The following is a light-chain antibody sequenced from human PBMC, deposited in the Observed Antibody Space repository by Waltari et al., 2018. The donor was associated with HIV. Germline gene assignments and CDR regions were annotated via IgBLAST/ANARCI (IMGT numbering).Light chain of an antibody. CDR1: SSDVGGYNH. J-gene: IGLJ1*01. V-gene: IGLV2-11*01. CDR2: DVS. CDR3: CSYAGSYTS. Sequence: QSVLTQPRSVSGSPGQSVTISCTGTSSDVGGYNHVSWYQQHPGKAPKLMSYDVSKRPSGVPDRFSGSKSGNTASLTISGLQAEDEADYYCCSYAGSYTSFGTGTKVTVL.